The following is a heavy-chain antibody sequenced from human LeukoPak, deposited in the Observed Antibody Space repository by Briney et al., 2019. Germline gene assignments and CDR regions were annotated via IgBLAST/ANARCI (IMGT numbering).Heavy chain of an antibody. D-gene: IGHD3-22*01. CDR2: IYHSGST. V-gene: IGHV4-38-2*02. Sequence: SETLSLTCTVSGYSISSGYYWGWIRQPPGKGLEWIGSIYHSGSTYYNPSLKSRVTISVDTSKNQFSLKLSSMTAADTAVYYCARVDMYYYDSSGYSTPGVFDYWGQGTLVTVSS. CDR1: GYSISSGYY. J-gene: IGHJ4*02. CDR3: ARVDMYYYDSSGYSTPGVFDY.